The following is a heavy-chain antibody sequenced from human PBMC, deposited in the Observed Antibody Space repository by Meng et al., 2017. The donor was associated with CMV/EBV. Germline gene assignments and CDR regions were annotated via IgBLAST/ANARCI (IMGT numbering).Heavy chain of an antibody. Sequence: SVFTFSDYYMSCLRQAPGKGLEWVSYISSSGSTICYADSVKGRFTLSRDNAKNSLYLQMNSLRAEDTAVYYCARWGAIVVVPAASDYWGQGTLVTVSS. J-gene: IGHJ4*02. CDR3: ARWGAIVVVPAASDY. CDR2: ISSSGSTI. CDR1: VFTFSDYY. V-gene: IGHV3-11*04. D-gene: IGHD2-2*01.